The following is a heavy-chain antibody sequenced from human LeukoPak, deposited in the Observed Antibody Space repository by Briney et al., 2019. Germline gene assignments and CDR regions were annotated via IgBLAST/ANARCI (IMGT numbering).Heavy chain of an antibody. J-gene: IGHJ6*02. D-gene: IGHD1-1*01. Sequence: ASVKVSCKASGYTFTSYYMHWVRQAPGQGLEWMGIINPSGGSTSYAQKFQGRVTMTRDTSTSTVYMELSSLRSEDTAVYYCAREQTGTTNYYGMDVWGQGTTVTVSS. CDR3: AREQTGTTNYYGMDV. V-gene: IGHV1-46*01. CDR1: GYTFTSYY. CDR2: INPSGGST.